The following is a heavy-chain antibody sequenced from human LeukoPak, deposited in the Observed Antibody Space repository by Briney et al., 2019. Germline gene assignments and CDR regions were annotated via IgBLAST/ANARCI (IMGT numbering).Heavy chain of an antibody. J-gene: IGHJ4*02. CDR1: GLSISSSSDD. Sequence: ADTLSLTCTVSGLSISSSSDDWGWIRQPGGKGLEWIGSIYYSESTYYHPSVKSQFTISVDTSKNQFSLKLSSVTAADPAVYYCARPRDSSGWEPFDYWGQGTLVTVSS. CDR3: ARPRDSSGWEPFDY. CDR2: IYYSEST. V-gene: IGHV4-39*01. D-gene: IGHD6-19*01.